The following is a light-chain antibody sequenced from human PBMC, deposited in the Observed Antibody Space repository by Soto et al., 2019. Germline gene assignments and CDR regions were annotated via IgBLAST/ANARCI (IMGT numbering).Light chain of an antibody. CDR3: CSYAGSSTYYV. Sequence: QSALTQPASVSGTPGQSITISCTGTSSDVGSYNLDSWYQQRPGKAPKVMIYEVSKRPSGVSNRFSGSKSGNTASLTISGLQAEDEADYYCCSYAGSSTYYVFGTGTKVTVL. CDR1: SSDVGSYNL. J-gene: IGLJ1*01. CDR2: EVS. V-gene: IGLV2-23*02.